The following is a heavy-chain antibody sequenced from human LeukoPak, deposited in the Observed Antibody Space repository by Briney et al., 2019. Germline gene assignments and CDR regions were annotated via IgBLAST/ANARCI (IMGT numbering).Heavy chain of an antibody. CDR3: ARDRGGYCSSTSCYDYYMDV. D-gene: IGHD2-2*01. V-gene: IGHV4-59*01. CDR2: IHYSGST. J-gene: IGHJ6*03. CDR1: GGSISSYY. Sequence: SETLSLTCTVSGGSISSYYWSWIRQPPGKGLEWIGYIHYSGSTNYNPSLKSRVTISVDTSKNQFSLKLSSVTAADTAVYYCARDRGGYCSSTSCYDYYMDVWGKGTTVTVSS.